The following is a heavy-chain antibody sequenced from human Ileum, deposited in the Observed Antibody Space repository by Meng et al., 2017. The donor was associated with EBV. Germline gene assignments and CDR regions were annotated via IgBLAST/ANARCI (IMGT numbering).Heavy chain of an antibody. CDR1: GYSIVAYA. J-gene: IGHJ5*02. Sequence: QGPVARFATDVNTPGPSVKLSCETSGYSIVAYAVHWVRQATGQGLEWKVWINTLNDHTEYSQKFQGSVTITSDTSASTVYMELHSLRSQDTAVYYCARRASQGVDPWGQGTLVTVSS. CDR3: ARRASQGVDP. V-gene: IGHV1-3*04. CDR2: INTLNDHT.